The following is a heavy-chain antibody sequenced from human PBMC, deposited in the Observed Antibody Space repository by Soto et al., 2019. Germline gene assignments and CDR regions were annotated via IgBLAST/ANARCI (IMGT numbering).Heavy chain of an antibody. D-gene: IGHD2-2*01. CDR3: TRPTFGSTSCFDP. V-gene: IGHV3-73*01. CDR2: IGSKTNSYAT. CDR1: GFTFSGSA. Sequence: GGSLRLSCAASGFTFSGSAVRWVRQASGKGLEWVGRIGSKTNSYATSYAASVRGRCTISRDDSNNTAALQMNSLKTEDTAVYYCTRPTFGSTSCFDPWGQGT. J-gene: IGHJ5*02.